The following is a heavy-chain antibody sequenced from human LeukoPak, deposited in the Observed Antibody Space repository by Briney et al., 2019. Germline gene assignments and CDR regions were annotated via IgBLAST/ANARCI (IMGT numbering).Heavy chain of an antibody. V-gene: IGHV3-48*02. Sequence: GGSLRLSCAASGFTFSSYSMNGVRQAPGKGLEWISYISSSSSTIYSADSVKGRFTISRDNAKNSLYLQMNSLRDEDTAVYYCARRGYGSSGYTNWFDPWGQGTLVTVSS. CDR3: ARRGYGSSGYTNWFDP. CDR1: GFTFSSYS. J-gene: IGHJ5*02. CDR2: ISSSSSTI. D-gene: IGHD3-22*01.